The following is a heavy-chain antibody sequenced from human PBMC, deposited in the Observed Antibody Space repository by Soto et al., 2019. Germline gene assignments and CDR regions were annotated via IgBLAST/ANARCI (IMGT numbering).Heavy chain of an antibody. CDR3: ASGGHSYVTLAY. Sequence: PGGSLRLSCAGSGFTFSSSAMSWVRQAPGEGLEWVSTISDSDSGGSTYYPDSVKGRFTISRDNSKNTVYLQMDSLRADDTAVYYCASGGHSYVTLAYWGQGALVTVSS. J-gene: IGHJ4*02. CDR1: GFTFSSSA. V-gene: IGHV3-23*01. D-gene: IGHD5-18*01. CDR2: ISDSDSGGST.